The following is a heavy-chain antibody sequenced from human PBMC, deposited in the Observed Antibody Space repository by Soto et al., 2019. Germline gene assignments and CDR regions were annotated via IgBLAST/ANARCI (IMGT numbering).Heavy chain of an antibody. D-gene: IGHD3-22*01. CDR2: IYYSGST. CDR1: GGSISSGGYY. Sequence: SETLSLTFTVSGGSISSGGYYWSWIRQHPVKGLEWIGYIYYSGSTYYNPSLKSRVTISVDTSKNQFSLKLSSVTAADTAMYYCARVANYYDSSGYYYGDAFDIWGQGTMVTVSS. J-gene: IGHJ3*02. CDR3: ARVANYYDSSGYYYGDAFDI. V-gene: IGHV4-31*03.